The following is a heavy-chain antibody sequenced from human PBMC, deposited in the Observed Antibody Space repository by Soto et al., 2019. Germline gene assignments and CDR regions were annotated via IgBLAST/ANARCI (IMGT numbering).Heavy chain of an antibody. Sequence: SETLSLTCTVSGGSISSSSYYWGWIRQPPGKGLEWIGSIYYSGSTYYNPSLKSRVTISVDTSKNQFSLKLSSVTAADTAVYYCARAGPRYCSSTSCRTFDYWGQGTLVTVS. CDR2: IYYSGST. CDR3: ARAGPRYCSSTSCRTFDY. V-gene: IGHV4-39*01. J-gene: IGHJ4*02. CDR1: GGSISSSSYY. D-gene: IGHD2-2*01.